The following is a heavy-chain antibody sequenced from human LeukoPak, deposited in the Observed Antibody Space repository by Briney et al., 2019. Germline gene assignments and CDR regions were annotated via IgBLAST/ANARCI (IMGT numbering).Heavy chain of an antibody. V-gene: IGHV4-39*07. CDR2: IYYSGST. CDR3: ARTYSSSLIWFDP. D-gene: IGHD6-6*01. Sequence: SETLSLTCTVSGGSISSSSYYWGWIRQPPGKGLEWIGSIYYSGSTYYNPSLKSRVTISVDTSKNQFSLKLSSVTAADTAVYYCARTYSSSLIWFDPWGQGTLVTVSS. J-gene: IGHJ5*02. CDR1: GGSISSSSYY.